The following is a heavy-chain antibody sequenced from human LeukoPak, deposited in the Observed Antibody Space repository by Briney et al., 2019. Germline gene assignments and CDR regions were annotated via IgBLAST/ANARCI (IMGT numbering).Heavy chain of an antibody. D-gene: IGHD6-6*01. Sequence: SETLSLTCTVSGGSMSGYYWSWIRQPPGQGLEWIGEINHSGSTTYSPSLKSRVTISVDTSKNQFSLRLNSVTATDTALYYCARGPSWYYNYWGQGTLVTVSS. CDR2: INHSGST. CDR1: GGSMSGYY. CDR3: ARGPSWYYNY. J-gene: IGHJ4*02. V-gene: IGHV4-34*01.